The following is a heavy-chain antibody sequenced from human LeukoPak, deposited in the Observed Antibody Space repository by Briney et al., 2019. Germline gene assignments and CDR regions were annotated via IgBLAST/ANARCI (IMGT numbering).Heavy chain of an antibody. CDR3: ARDYAGSPDY. CDR1: GFTFSTYW. J-gene: IGHJ4*02. CDR2: INGDGSTT. D-gene: IGHD3-10*01. V-gene: IGHV3-74*03. Sequence: QTGGSLRLSCTASGFTFSTYWINWVRQSPGKELVWVALINGDGSTTTHADSVKGRFTISRDNAKNTAYLQMNSLRDEDTAVYFCARDYAGSPDYWGQGTLVTVSA.